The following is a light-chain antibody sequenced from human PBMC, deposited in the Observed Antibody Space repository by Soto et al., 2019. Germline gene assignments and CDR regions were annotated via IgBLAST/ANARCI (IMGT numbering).Light chain of an antibody. CDR3: QSYDSSLSGSV. Sequence: QSVLTQPASLSVTPGQSITISCTGSNSDVGIYDFVSWYQHHPGRAPKLIVSEVSHRPSGVSNRFSGSKSGNTASLTISGLQSEDEADYYCQSYDSSLSGSVFGTGTKVTV. CDR2: EVS. J-gene: IGLJ1*01. CDR1: NSDVGIYDF. V-gene: IGLV2-14*01.